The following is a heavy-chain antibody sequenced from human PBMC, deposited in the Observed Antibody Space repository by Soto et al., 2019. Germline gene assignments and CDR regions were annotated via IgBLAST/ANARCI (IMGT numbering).Heavy chain of an antibody. CDR3: AKDRWDTTMTYYFDY. CDR2: VSGSGGST. V-gene: IGHV3-23*01. CDR1: GFTFSNYT. J-gene: IGHJ4*02. Sequence: HPGGSLRLSCAASGFTFSNYTMTWVRQAPGKGLEWVSGVSGSGGSTNYADAVKGRFTISRDNSKNTLYLQMNSLRAEDTAVYYCAKDRWDTTMTYYFDYWGQGA. D-gene: IGHD5-18*01.